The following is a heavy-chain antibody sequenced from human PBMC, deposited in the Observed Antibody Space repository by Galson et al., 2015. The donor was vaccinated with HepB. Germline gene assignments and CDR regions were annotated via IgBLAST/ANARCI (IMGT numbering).Heavy chain of an antibody. CDR2: ISAYNGNT. CDR1: GYTFTSYG. CDR3: ARDSHPGWFGELFLVYYGMDV. V-gene: IGHV1-18*04. J-gene: IGHJ6*02. D-gene: IGHD3-10*01. Sequence: QSGAEVKKPGASVKVSCKASGYTFTSYGISWVRQAPGQGLEWMGWISAYNGNTNYAQKLQGRVTMTTDTSTSTAYMELRSLRSDDTAVYYCARDSHPGWFGELFLVYYGMDVWGQGTTVTVSS.